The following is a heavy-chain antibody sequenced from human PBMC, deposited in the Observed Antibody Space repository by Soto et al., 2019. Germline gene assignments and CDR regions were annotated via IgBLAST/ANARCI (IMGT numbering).Heavy chain of an antibody. D-gene: IGHD3-3*01. CDR2: IYYSGST. Sequence: SETLSLTCTVSGGSISSSSYYWGWIRQPPGKGLEWIGSIYYSGSTYYNPSLKSRVTISVDTSKNQFSLKLSSVTAADTAVYYCARFSTIFGVVKLTAIDYWGQGTLVTVSS. CDR3: ARFSTIFGVVKLTAIDY. V-gene: IGHV4-39*01. CDR1: GGSISSSSYY. J-gene: IGHJ4*02.